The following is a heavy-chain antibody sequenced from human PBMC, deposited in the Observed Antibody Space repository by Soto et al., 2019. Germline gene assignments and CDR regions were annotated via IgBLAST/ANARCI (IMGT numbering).Heavy chain of an antibody. CDR2: IYHSGTT. J-gene: IGHJ6*02. V-gene: IGHV4-31*03. CDR1: GGSISSDDFF. D-gene: IGHD3-10*01. CDR3: AKDEDHGSGLSGGMDV. Sequence: QVQLQESGPGLVKPSETLSLSCNVSGGSISSDDFFWSWVRQHPARGLEWIVYIYHSGTTYYNPSLQSRITISVDTSKNQFSLKLRSVTAADTAVYFCAKDEDHGSGLSGGMDVGGQGTAVTVS.